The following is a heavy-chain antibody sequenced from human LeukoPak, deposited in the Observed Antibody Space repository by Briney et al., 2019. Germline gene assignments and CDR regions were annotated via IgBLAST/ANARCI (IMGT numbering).Heavy chain of an antibody. Sequence: QPGGSLRLSCSASGFTFGSYAMHWVRQAPGKGLEYVSAISSNGGSTYYADSVKGRFTISRDNSKNTLYLQMSSLRAEDTAVYYCVKGDYDILTGYYGFDYWGQGTLVTVSS. V-gene: IGHV3-64D*06. CDR3: VKGDYDILTGYYGFDY. CDR2: ISSNGGST. CDR1: GFTFGSYA. J-gene: IGHJ4*02. D-gene: IGHD3-9*01.